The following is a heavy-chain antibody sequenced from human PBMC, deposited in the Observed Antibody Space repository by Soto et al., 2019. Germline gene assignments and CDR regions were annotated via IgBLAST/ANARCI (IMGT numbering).Heavy chain of an antibody. D-gene: IGHD1-7*01. Sequence: SETLSLTCAVSGGSFTSNNWWTWVRQPPGQGLEWIGEIYRTGSTNYNPSLKSRVTISLDKSENQFSLKVTSLTAADTVVYYCASRDPGTSVDYWGQGTLVTVSS. CDR3: ASRDPGTSVDY. J-gene: IGHJ4*02. CDR2: IYRTGST. V-gene: IGHV4-4*02. CDR1: GGSFTSNNW.